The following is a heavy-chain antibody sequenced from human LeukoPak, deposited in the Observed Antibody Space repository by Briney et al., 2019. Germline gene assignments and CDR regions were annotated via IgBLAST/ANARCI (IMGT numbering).Heavy chain of an antibody. D-gene: IGHD3-22*01. V-gene: IGHV3-23*01. Sequence: GGSLRLSCAASGFTFSSYAMSWVRQAPGKGLEWVSAISGSGGNTYYADSVKGRFTISRDNSKNTLYLQMNSLRAEDTAVYYCARESADYYDSSAYYYVFDYWGQGTLVTVSS. CDR2: ISGSGGNT. CDR1: GFTFSSYA. J-gene: IGHJ4*02. CDR3: ARESADYYDSSAYYYVFDY.